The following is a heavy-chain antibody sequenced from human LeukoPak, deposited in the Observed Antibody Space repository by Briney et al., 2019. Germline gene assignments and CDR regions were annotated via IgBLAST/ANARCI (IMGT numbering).Heavy chain of an antibody. J-gene: IGHJ5*02. CDR3: ARDGWKYHFWSGYYKENWCDP. D-gene: IGHD3-3*01. V-gene: IGHV4-30-4*01. Sequence: SESLSLTCTVSGGSISSGDYYWSWIRQPPGTGLEWIGYIYYSGSTYYNPSPKSRVTISVATSKNQFSLKLSSVTAEATAVYYCARDGWKYHFWSGYYKENWCDPWGQGTLVSVSS. CDR2: IYYSGST. CDR1: GGSISSGDYY.